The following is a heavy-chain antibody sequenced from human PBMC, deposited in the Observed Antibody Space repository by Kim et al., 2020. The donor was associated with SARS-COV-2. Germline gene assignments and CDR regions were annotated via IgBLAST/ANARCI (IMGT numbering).Heavy chain of an antibody. Sequence: SETLSLTCTVSDGSISSRGYYWGWIRQPPGKGLEWIGSVYYTGNTYYTPSLKSRLTISVDTSKNQFSLKLNSVTAADTAVYYCARHFRGTSMQFLGLYQLEYWGQGFLVTVSS. V-gene: IGHV4-39*01. CDR1: DGSISSRGYY. J-gene: IGHJ4*02. CDR2: VYYTGNT. D-gene: IGHD2-2*02. CDR3: ARHFRGTSMQFLGLYQLEY.